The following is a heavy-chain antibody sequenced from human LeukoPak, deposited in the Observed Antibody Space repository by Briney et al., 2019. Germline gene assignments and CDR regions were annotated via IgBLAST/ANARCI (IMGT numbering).Heavy chain of an antibody. J-gene: IGHJ4*02. CDR2: IYTSGST. V-gene: IGHV4-61*02. D-gene: IGHD3-3*01. Sequence: PSETLSLTCTVSGGSITSTSYYWSWIRQPAGKGLEWIGRIYTSGSTNYNPSLKSRVTMSVDTSKNQFSLKLSSVTAADTAVYYCARSEPGDFWSGYYFDYWGQGTLVTVSS. CDR1: GGSITSTSYY. CDR3: ARSEPGDFWSGYYFDY.